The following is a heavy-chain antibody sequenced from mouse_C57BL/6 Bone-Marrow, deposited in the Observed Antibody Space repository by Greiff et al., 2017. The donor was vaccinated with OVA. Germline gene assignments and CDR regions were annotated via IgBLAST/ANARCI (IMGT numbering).Heavy chain of an antibody. CDR1: GYAFSSYW. D-gene: IGHD1-1*01. V-gene: IGHV1-80*01. CDR2: IYPGDGDT. J-gene: IGHJ2*01. CDR3: ARDTVVENYFDY. Sequence: QVQLQQSGAELVKPGASVKISCKASGYAFSSYWMNWVKQRPGKGLEWIGQIYPGDGDTNYNGKFKGKATLTADKSSSTAYMQLSSLTSEDSAVYFCARDTVVENYFDYWGQGTTLTVSS.